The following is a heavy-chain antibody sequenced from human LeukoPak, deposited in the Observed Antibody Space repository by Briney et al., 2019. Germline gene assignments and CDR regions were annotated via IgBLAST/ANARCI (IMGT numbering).Heavy chain of an antibody. J-gene: IGHJ5*02. CDR2: IYYSGST. CDR3: ARQYCSTTSCYDNWFDL. V-gene: IGHV4-39*01. D-gene: IGHD2-2*01. Sequence: SETLSLTCTVSGGSISSSSYYWGWIRQPPGKGLEWIGSIYYSGSTYYNPSLKSRVTIYVDTSKNQFSLKLTSVTAADTAVYYCARQYCSTTSCYDNWFDLWGQGTLVTVSS. CDR1: GGSISSSSYY.